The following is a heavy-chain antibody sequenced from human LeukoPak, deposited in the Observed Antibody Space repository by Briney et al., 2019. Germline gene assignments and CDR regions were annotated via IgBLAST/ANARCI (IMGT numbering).Heavy chain of an antibody. CDR1: GFSVSGYW. CDR3: AREWQGGIAAAGTRIEGDY. D-gene: IGHD6-13*01. V-gene: IGHV3-7*01. CDR2: IKQDGSEK. J-gene: IGHJ4*02. Sequence: QAGGSLRLSCAVSGFSVSGYWMTRVRQAPGKGLEWVASIKQDGSEKNYVDSVKGRFTISRDNAENSLFLQMNSLRVEDTAVYYCAREWQGGIAAAGTRIEGDYWGQGTLVAVSS.